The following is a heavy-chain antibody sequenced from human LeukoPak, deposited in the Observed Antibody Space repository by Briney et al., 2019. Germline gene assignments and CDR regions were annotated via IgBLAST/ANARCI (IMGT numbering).Heavy chain of an antibody. Sequence: TGGSLRLSCAASGFTFSTYWMSWVRQAPGKGLEWVANIKEDGSEKYYVDSVKGRFTISRDNAKNSLYLQMNSLRAEDTAVYYCARVGPYSSSWYYFDYWGQGTLVTVSS. CDR3: ARVGPYSSSWYYFDY. J-gene: IGHJ4*02. V-gene: IGHV3-7*05. CDR1: GFTFSTYW. D-gene: IGHD6-13*01. CDR2: IKEDGSEK.